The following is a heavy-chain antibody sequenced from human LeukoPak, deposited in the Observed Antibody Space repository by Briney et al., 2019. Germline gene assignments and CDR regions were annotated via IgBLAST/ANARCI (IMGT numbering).Heavy chain of an antibody. V-gene: IGHV5-51*01. Sequence: GESLKISCHGSGYSFNSYWIAWGRQRPGKGLEWMGIIYPGDSDTRYSPSFQGQITISADKSINTAYLRWSSLKASDTAMYYCAGAYYCGGGSCKLEYWGQGTLVTVSS. D-gene: IGHD2-15*01. CDR3: AGAYYCGGGSCKLEY. CDR2: IYPGDSDT. J-gene: IGHJ4*02. CDR1: GYSFNSYW.